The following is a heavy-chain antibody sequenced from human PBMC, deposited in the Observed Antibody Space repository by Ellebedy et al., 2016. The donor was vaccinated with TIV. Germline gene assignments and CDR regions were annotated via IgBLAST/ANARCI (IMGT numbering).Heavy chain of an antibody. CDR1: DDSISGSGYY. D-gene: IGHD3-10*01. CDR2: IYYSGNT. J-gene: IGHJ4*02. Sequence: MPSETLSPTCAVSDDSISGSGYYWSWLRQLPGKGLEWIGFIYYSGNTYYNPSLESRLTVSVDTSKNQFSLKLKSVTAADTAVYFCARVSYYYGTSYYFDNWGQGTLVTVSS. V-gene: IGHV4-31*11. CDR3: ARVSYYYGTSYYFDN.